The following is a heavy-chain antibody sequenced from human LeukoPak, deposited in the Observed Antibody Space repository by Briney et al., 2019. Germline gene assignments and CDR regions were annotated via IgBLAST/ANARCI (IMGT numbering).Heavy chain of an antibody. Sequence: GGSLRLSCAASGFTFSSYWMSWVRRAPGKGLEWVANIKQDGSEKYYVDSVKGRFTISRDNAKNSLYLQMNSLRAEDTAVYYCARGRYSGYDGGFDYWGQGTLVTVSS. CDR3: ARGRYSGYDGGFDY. V-gene: IGHV3-7*01. J-gene: IGHJ4*02. CDR1: GFTFSSYW. CDR2: IKQDGSEK. D-gene: IGHD5-12*01.